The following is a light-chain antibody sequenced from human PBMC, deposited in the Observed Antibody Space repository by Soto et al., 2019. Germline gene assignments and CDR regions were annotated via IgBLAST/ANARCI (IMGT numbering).Light chain of an antibody. CDR1: QSVSSY. CDR2: DAS. V-gene: IGKV3-11*01. J-gene: IGKJ4*01. Sequence: EIVLTQSPATLSLSPGERATLSCRASQSVSSYLAWYQQKPGQAPRLLIYDASNRATGIPARFSGSGSGTDFTLPISSLAPEDFAVYYCQQRSNWPPTFGGGTKVEIK. CDR3: QQRSNWPPT.